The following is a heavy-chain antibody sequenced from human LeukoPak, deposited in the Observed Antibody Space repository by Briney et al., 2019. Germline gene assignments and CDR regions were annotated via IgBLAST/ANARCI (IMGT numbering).Heavy chain of an antibody. CDR2: IRYDGSDK. V-gene: IGHV3-30*02. CDR1: GFTFSTYD. D-gene: IGHD2-2*01. J-gene: IGHJ4*02. CDR3: AKADGDAPFQY. Sequence: GRSLRLSCAASGFTFSTYDMHWVRQPPGKRLVWVAFIRYDGSDKYYADSVKGRFTISRDNSKNTLYLQMNSLRPDDTAVYYCAKADGDAPFQYWGQGTLVSVSS.